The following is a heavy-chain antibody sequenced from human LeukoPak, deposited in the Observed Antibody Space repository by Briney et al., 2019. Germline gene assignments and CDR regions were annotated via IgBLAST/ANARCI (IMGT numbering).Heavy chain of an antibody. J-gene: IGHJ5*02. CDR3: ARGRFLNRPFDP. D-gene: IGHD3-3*01. V-gene: IGHV3-48*03. Sequence: GGSLRLSCAASGFTFSSYEMNWVRQAPGKGLEWVSYISSSGSTIYYADSVKGRFTISRDNAKNSLYLQMSSLRAEDTAVYYCARGRFLNRPFDPWGQGTLVTVSS. CDR2: ISSSGSTI. CDR1: GFTFSSYE.